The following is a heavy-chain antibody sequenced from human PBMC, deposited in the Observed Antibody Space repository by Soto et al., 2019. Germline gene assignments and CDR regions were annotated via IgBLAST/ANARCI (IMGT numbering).Heavy chain of an antibody. CDR1: GFTFDDYA. CDR2: ISWNSGSI. Sequence: GGSLRLSCAASGFTFDDYAMHWVRQAPGKGLEWVSGISWNSGSIGYADSVKGRFTISRDNAKNSLYLQMNSLRAEDTALYYFAKSRHHPVLDAFDIWCLRTTVTVSS. V-gene: IGHV3-9*01. J-gene: IGHJ3*02. D-gene: IGHD2-8*01. CDR3: AKSRHHPVLDAFDI.